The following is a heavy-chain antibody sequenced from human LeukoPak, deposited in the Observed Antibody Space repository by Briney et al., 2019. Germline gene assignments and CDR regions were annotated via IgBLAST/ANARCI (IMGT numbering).Heavy chain of an antibody. CDR2: IYYSGST. J-gene: IGHJ3*02. V-gene: IGHV4-39*01. CDR3: ARGSERYLDAFDI. CDR1: GGSISSSSYY. D-gene: IGHD1-1*01. Sequence: KPSETLSLTCTVSGGSISSSSYYWGWIRQPPGKGLEWIGSIYYSGSTYYNPSLKSRVTISVDTSKNQFSLKLSSVTAADTAVYYCARGSERYLDAFDIWGQGTMVTVSS.